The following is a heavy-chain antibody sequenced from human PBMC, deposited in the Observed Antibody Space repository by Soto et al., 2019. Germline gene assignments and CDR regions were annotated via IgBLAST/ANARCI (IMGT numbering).Heavy chain of an antibody. D-gene: IGHD3-10*01. J-gene: IGHJ4*02. CDR3: ASTMVRGVIGVYYFDY. CDR1: GDSISSYY. V-gene: IGHV4-59*01. CDR2: IYYSGIT. Sequence: HVQLRESGPGLVKPSETLSLTCTVSGDSISSYYWSWIRQPPGKGLEWIGYIYYSGITDYNPSLKRRVTISVDTSKNQFSLKLSSVTAADTAVYYCASTMVRGVIGVYYFDYWGQGTLVTVSS.